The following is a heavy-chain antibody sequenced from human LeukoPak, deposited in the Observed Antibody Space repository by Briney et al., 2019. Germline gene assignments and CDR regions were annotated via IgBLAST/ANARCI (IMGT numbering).Heavy chain of an antibody. Sequence: TLSLTCTVSGGSIGSGSYYWSWIRQPAGKGLEWIGRIYTSGSTNYNPSLKSRVTISVDTSKNQFSLKLSSVTAADTAVYYCAWALLWFGEFVDYWGQGTLVTVSS. V-gene: IGHV4-61*02. CDR1: GGSIGSGSYY. CDR2: IYTSGST. CDR3: AWALLWFGEFVDY. J-gene: IGHJ4*02. D-gene: IGHD3-10*01.